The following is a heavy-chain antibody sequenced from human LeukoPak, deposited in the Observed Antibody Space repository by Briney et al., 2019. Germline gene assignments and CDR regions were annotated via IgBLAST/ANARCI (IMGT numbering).Heavy chain of an antibody. D-gene: IGHD3-9*01. V-gene: IGHV4-34*01. J-gene: IGHJ4*02. CDR3: ARGPGGVLRYFDWLNTNDGNFDY. Sequence: PSETLSLTCTVSGGSISSYYWSWIRQPPGKGLEWIGEINHSGSTNYNPSLKSRVTISVDTSKNQFSLKLSSVTAADTAVYYCARGPGGVLRYFDWLNTNDGNFDYWGQGTLVTVSS. CDR1: GGSISSYY. CDR2: INHSGST.